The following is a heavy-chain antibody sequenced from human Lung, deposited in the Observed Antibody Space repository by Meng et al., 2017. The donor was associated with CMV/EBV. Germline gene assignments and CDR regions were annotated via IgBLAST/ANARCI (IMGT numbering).Heavy chain of an antibody. J-gene: IGHJ4*02. V-gene: IGHV1-18*01. CDR2: INAYNGDT. CDR3: ARVEVGITSGDY. Sequence: QAPLVQSGWGGYKPWASVKGSCQVSGYTFTNYGINWVRQAPGQGLEWMGWINAYNGDTNYAQTLQGRVTMTTDTSTSTAYMELRSLRSDDTAVYYCARVEVGITSGDYWGQGTLVTVSS. D-gene: IGHD1-26*01. CDR1: GYTFTNYG.